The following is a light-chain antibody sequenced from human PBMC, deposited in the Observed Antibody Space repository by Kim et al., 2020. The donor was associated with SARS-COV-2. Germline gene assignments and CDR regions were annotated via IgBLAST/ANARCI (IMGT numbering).Light chain of an antibody. V-gene: IGLV1-44*01. Sequence: GQSVNITCSGSSSNIGSNSVNWYQQLPGTAHKLLICSNDQRPSGVPDRFSGSKSGTSASLAISGLQSEDEADYYCAAWDDSLSAVVFGGGTQLTVL. J-gene: IGLJ2*01. CDR3: AAWDDSLSAVV. CDR2: SND. CDR1: SSNIGSNS.